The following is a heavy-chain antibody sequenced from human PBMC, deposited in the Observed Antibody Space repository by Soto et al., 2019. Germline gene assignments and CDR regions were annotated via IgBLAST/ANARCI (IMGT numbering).Heavy chain of an antibody. J-gene: IGHJ5*01. D-gene: IGHD4-17*01. CDR3: DGIPDAPTVVTS. Sequence: RQPPGKGLEWIGEINHSGSTYYNPSLKSRVTISVDTSKNQFSLKLTSVTAAVSAVYYGDGIPDAPTVVTSLGNRTLVTVSS. V-gene: IGHV4-34*01. CDR2: INHSGST.